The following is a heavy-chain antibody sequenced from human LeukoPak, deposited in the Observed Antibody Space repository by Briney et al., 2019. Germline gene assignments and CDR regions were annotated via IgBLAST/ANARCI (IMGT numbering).Heavy chain of an antibody. Sequence: PPETLSLTRTVSGGSLISSSYYWGGIPDPPGKGPEWIGSTYYSESTHYNPSPKSRVTISVDTSKNQFSLKLSSVTAADTAVFYYAVFAFDYFVMDVWGQGTTVTVSS. CDR2: TYYSEST. J-gene: IGHJ6*02. D-gene: IGHD3-3*01. CDR1: GGSLISSSYY. V-gene: IGHV4-39*01. CDR3: AVFAFDYFVMDV.